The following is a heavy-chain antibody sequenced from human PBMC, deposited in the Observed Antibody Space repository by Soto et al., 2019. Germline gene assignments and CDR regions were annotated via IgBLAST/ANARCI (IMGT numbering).Heavy chain of an antibody. J-gene: IGHJ5*02. D-gene: IGHD3-3*01. CDR3: ARVLFGRGNWFDP. Sequence: SETLSLTCTVSGGSISSYYWSWIRQPPGKGLEWIGYIYYSGSTNYNPSLKSRVTISVDTSKNQFSLKLSSVTAADTAVYYCARVLFGRGNWFDPWGQGALVTVSS. V-gene: IGHV4-59*01. CDR1: GGSISSYY. CDR2: IYYSGST.